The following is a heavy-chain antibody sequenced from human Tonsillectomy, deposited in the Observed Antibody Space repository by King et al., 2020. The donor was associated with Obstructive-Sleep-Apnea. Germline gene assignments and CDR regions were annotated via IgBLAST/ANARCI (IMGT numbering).Heavy chain of an antibody. CDR1: GFTFSGSW. CDR3: ARDGLGGYLDK. D-gene: IGHD3/OR15-3a*01. V-gene: IGHV3-7*03. Sequence: VQLVESGGNLVQPGGSLRLSCAASGFTFSGSWISWVRQAPGRGLEWVANINREGTEKYYVDSVRGRFTISRDNAKNSLYLQMNSLRAEDTAVYYCARDGLGGYLDKWGQGTLLIVSS. J-gene: IGHJ4*02. CDR2: INREGTEK.